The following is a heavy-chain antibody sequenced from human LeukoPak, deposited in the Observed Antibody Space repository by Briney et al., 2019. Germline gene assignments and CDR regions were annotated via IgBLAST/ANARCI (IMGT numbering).Heavy chain of an antibody. CDR2: ISYDGSNK. CDR1: GFTFSSYG. D-gene: IGHD4-17*01. V-gene: IGHV3-30*18. Sequence: GRSQRLSCAASGFTFSSYGMHWVRQAPGKGLEWVAVISYDGSNKYYADSVKGRFTISRDNSKNTLYLQMNSLRAEDTAVYYCAKDLLTVTTEHYYYYYGMDVWGQGTTVTVSS. J-gene: IGHJ6*02. CDR3: AKDLLTVTTEHYYYYYGMDV.